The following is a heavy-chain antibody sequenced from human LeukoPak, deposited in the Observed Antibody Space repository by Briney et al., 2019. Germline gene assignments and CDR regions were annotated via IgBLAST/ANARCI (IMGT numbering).Heavy chain of an antibody. CDR2: IYDSGST. J-gene: IGHJ4*02. V-gene: IGHV4-39*01. Sequence: PSETLSLTCTVSGGSIRSSYYYWGWIRQPPGKGLEWIGSIYDSGSTYYNPSLKSRVTISVDTSKNQFSLKLNSVTAADTAVYYCARGYSSPQMATFGYWGQGTLVAVSS. D-gene: IGHD5-24*01. CDR1: GGSIRSSYYY. CDR3: ARGYSSPQMATFGY.